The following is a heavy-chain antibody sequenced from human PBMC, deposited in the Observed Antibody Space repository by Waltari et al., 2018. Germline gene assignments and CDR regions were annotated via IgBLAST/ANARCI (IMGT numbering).Heavy chain of an antibody. CDR2: IYYSGST. CDR1: GGSISSHY. Sequence: QVQLQESDPGLVKPSETLSLTCTVSGGSISSHYWSWIRQPPGKGLEWIGYIYYSGSTNYNPSLKSRVTISVDTSKNQFSLKLSSVTAADTAVYYCVRSITIFGVVATHFDYWGQGTLVTVSS. D-gene: IGHD3-3*01. V-gene: IGHV4-59*11. J-gene: IGHJ4*02. CDR3: VRSITIFGVVATHFDY.